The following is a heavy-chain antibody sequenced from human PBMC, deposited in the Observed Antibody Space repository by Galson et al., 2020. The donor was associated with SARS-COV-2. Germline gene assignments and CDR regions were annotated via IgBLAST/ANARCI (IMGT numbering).Heavy chain of an antibody. CDR1: GYTFTNYA. Sequence: ASVKVSCKASGYTFTNYAISWVRQAPGQGLEWMGWISLYNGNIKYAQKFQGRVTMTTDTSTSTAYMELRGLRSDDTATFYCARDPRIHGENPLGLWGQGTQVTVSS. CDR3: ARDPRIHGENPLGL. V-gene: IGHV1-18*01. CDR2: ISLYNGNI. D-gene: IGHD3-16*01. J-gene: IGHJ4*02.